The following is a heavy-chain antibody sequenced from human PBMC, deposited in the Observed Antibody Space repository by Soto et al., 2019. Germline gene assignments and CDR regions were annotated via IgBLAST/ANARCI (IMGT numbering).Heavy chain of an antibody. D-gene: IGHD6-19*01. Sequence: QVQLVQSGAEVKKPGASVKVSCKVSGYTLTELSMHWVRQAPGKGLEWMGGFDPEDGETIYAQKFQGRVTMTEDTSTDTAYMELSSLRSEDTGVYYCATVGYSSGWKLNWFDPWGQGTLVTVSS. CDR1: GYTLTELS. V-gene: IGHV1-24*01. J-gene: IGHJ5*02. CDR2: FDPEDGET. CDR3: ATVGYSSGWKLNWFDP.